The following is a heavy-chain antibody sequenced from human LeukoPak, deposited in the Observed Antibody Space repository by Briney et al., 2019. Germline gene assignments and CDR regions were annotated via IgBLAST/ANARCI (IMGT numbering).Heavy chain of an antibody. D-gene: IGHD6-13*01. V-gene: IGHV3-30-3*01. CDR2: ISYDGSNK. CDR1: GFTFSSYA. Sequence: GGSLRLSCAASGFTFSSYAMHWVRQAPGKGLEWVAVISYDGSNKYYEDSVKGRFTISRDNSKNTLYLQMNSLRAEDTAVYYCARGPHYSSSWYGDFDYWGQGTLVTVSS. J-gene: IGHJ4*02. CDR3: ARGPHYSSSWYGDFDY.